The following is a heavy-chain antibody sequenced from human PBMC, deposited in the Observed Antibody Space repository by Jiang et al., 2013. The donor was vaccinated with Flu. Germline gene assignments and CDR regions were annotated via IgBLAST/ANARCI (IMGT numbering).Heavy chain of an antibody. Sequence: AISGDSVSSNSAAWNWIRQSPSRGLEWLGRTYYRSKWYNDYAVSVKSRITINPDTSKNQFSLQLNSVTPEDAAVYYCARTHRKRYGASYYYYGMDVWGQGTTVTVSS. D-gene: IGHD4-17*01. J-gene: IGHJ6*02. V-gene: IGHV6-1*01. CDR2: TYYRSKWYN. CDR1: GDSVSSNSAA. CDR3: ARTHRKRYGASYYYYGMDV.